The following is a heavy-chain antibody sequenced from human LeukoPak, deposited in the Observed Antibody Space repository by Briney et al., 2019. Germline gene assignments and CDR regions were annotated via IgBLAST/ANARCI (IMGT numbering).Heavy chain of an antibody. Sequence: SETLSLTCAVSGYSISSGYYWGWFRQPPGEGLEWIGSIYHTGSTYYNPSLKSRVTISVDTSKNQFSLKLSSVTAADTAVYYCARGKPYRAYVGHVVPAATEWFDPWGQGTLVTVSS. D-gene: IGHD2-2*01. J-gene: IGHJ5*02. V-gene: IGHV4-38-2*01. CDR1: GYSISSGYY. CDR3: ARGKPYRAYVGHVVPAATEWFDP. CDR2: IYHTGST.